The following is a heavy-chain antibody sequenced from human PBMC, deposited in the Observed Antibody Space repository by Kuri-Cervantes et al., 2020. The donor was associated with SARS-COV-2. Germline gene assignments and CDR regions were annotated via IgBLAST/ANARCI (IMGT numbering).Heavy chain of an antibody. J-gene: IGHJ5*02. CDR2: INNSGST. Sequence: SETLSLTCAVYGGSFSGYYWSWIRQPPGKGLEWMGEINNSGSTNYNPSLKSRVTISVDTSKNQFSLKLSSVTASDTAVYYCARGPYITVTRVTWKHWFDPWGQGTMVTVSS. D-gene: IGHD4-17*01. V-gene: IGHV4-34*01. CDR3: ARGPYITVTRVTWKHWFDP. CDR1: GGSFSGYY.